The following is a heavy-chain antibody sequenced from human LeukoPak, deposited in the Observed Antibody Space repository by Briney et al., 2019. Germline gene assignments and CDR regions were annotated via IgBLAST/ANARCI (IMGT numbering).Heavy chain of an antibody. CDR3: ARGPIVGATNDAFDI. CDR1: GGTFSSYA. CDR2: IIPILGIA. J-gene: IGHJ3*02. D-gene: IGHD1-26*01. Sequence: SVKVSCKASGGTFSSYAISWVRQAPGQGLEWMGRIIPILGIANYAQKFQGRVTITADKSTSTAYMELSSLRSEDTAVYYCARGPIVGATNDAFDIWGQGTMVTVSS. V-gene: IGHV1-69*04.